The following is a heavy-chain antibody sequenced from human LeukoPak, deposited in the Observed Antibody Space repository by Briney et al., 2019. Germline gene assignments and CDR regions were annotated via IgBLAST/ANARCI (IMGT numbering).Heavy chain of an antibody. V-gene: IGHV4-4*07. CDR3: ARDSNADYDFWSGFIQYYFDY. D-gene: IGHD3-3*01. CDR1: GGSISSYY. Sequence: SETLSLTCTVSGGSISSYYWSWIRQPAGKGLEGIGRIYTSGSTNYNPSLKSRVTMSVDTSKNQFSLKLSSVTAADTAVYYCARDSNADYDFWSGFIQYYFDYWGQGTLVTVSS. J-gene: IGHJ4*02. CDR2: IYTSGST.